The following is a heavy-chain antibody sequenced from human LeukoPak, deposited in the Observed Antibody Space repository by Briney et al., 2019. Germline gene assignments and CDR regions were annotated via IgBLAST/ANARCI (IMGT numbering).Heavy chain of an antibody. CDR2: ISTYNGNT. V-gene: IGHV1-18*01. CDR3: ARRGGVATQGY. D-gene: IGHD2-15*01. CDR1: GYTFTNYG. J-gene: IGHJ4*02. Sequence: ASVKVSCKASGYTFTNYGITWVRQAPGQGLEWMGWISTYNGNTNYAQKFQGRVTMTKDTSTSTAYMELRNLRSDDTAVYYCARRGGVATQGYWGLGALVTVSS.